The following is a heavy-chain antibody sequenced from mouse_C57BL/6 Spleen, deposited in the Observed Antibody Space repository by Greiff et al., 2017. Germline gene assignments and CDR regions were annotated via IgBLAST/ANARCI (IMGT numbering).Heavy chain of an antibody. D-gene: IGHD1-1*01. V-gene: IGHV1-62-2*01. CDR1: GYTFTEYT. J-gene: IGHJ3*01. Sequence: VQLQQSGAELVKPGASVKLSCKASGYTFTEYTIHWVKQRSGQGLEWIGWFYPGSGSIKYNEKFKDKATLTADKSSSTVYMELSSLTSEDSAVXFCAGHEGGIYYYGSSPFAYWGQGTLVTVSA. CDR3: AGHEGGIYYYGSSPFAY. CDR2: FYPGSGSI.